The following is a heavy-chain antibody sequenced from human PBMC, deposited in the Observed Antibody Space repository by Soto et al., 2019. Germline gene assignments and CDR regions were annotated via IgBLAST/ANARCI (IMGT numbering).Heavy chain of an antibody. Sequence: QVHLVQSGAEVKKPGASVKVSCKGSGYAFTTYGITWVRQAPGQGLEWMGWISADNGNTNYAQKLQGRVTVTRETSRSTGYLELRSLRSDGTAVYYWARGAYGDYWGQGALVTVSS. CDR3: ARGAYGDY. CDR2: ISADNGNT. V-gene: IGHV1-18*01. D-gene: IGHD4-17*01. J-gene: IGHJ4*02. CDR1: GYAFTTYG.